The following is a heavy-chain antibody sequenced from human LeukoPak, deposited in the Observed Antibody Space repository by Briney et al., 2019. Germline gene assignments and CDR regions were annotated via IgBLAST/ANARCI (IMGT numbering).Heavy chain of an antibody. CDR1: GGSISSSSYY. J-gene: IGHJ4*02. V-gene: IGHV4-39*07. Sequence: SETLSLTCTVSGGSISSSSYYWGWIRQPPGKGLEWIGSIYYSGSTYYNPSLKSRVTISVDTSKNQFSLKLSSVTAADTAVYYCARDKDWNFDWGQGTLVTVSS. D-gene: IGHD1-7*01. CDR2: IYYSGST. CDR3: ARDKDWNFD.